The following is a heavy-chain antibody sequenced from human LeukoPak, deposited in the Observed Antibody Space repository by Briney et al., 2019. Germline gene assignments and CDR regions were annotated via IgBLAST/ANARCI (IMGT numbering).Heavy chain of an antibody. D-gene: IGHD3-22*01. CDR1: EITFSTNA. CDR3: VKGRDYNDASAYYIGDY. V-gene: IGHV3-23*01. J-gene: IGHJ4*02. Sequence: PGRSLGLSSAASEITFSTNAMSRFRQAPGKGPDWISGRTGSGTGTYYRDSAKGRFTISRENSNDTLYLQMNSLRAEDTAVYYCVKGRDYNDASAYYIGDYWGQGTLVNVS. CDR2: RTGSGTGT.